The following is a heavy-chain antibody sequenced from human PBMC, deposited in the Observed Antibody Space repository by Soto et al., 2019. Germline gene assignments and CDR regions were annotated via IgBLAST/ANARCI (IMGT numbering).Heavy chain of an antibody. Sequence: GSLKISCQCSGYTFSNFWIGWVRQLPGQGLEWMGIIYPGDHETRYSPSFLGKVTISAEKSINTAYLQWSSLEASDSAFYFCARSPRSSPYLDVWGQGALVTVSS. CDR1: GYTFSNFW. CDR2: IYPGDHET. CDR3: ARSPRSSPYLDV. J-gene: IGHJ4*02. V-gene: IGHV5-51*01. D-gene: IGHD6-13*01.